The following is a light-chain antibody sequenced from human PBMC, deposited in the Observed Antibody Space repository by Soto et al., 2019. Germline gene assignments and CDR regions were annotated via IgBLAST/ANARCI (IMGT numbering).Light chain of an antibody. CDR1: QSIPGNF. CDR3: HNFGPSHT. CDR2: DVS. Sequence: EIVLTQSPATLSLSPGERATLSCGASQSIPGNFLAWYQHRRGLAPRLLIFDVSKRATGIPDRFSGSGSGSDFSLTISRLEPEDSAVYYCHNFGPSHTFGGGTKVEF. J-gene: IGKJ4*01. V-gene: IGKV3D-20*01.